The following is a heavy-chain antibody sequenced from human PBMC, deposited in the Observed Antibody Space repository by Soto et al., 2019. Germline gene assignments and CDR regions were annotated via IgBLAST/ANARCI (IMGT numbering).Heavy chain of an antibody. V-gene: IGHV4-34*01. CDR3: ARASYSSNRFDFDY. Sequence: SQTLSLTCAVYGGSFSGYYWSWIRQPPGKGLEWIGEINHSGSTNYNPSLKSRVTISVDTSKNQFSLKLSSVTAADTAVYYCARASYSSNRFDFDYWGQGTLVTVSS. D-gene: IGHD6-13*01. J-gene: IGHJ4*02. CDR1: GGSFSGYY. CDR2: INHSGST.